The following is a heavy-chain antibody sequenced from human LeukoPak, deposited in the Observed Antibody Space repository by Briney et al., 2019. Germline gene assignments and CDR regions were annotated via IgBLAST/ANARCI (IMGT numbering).Heavy chain of an antibody. Sequence: SETLSLTCTVSGYSISSGYYWGWIRQPPGKGLEWIGSIYHSGSTYYNPSLKSRVTISVDTSKNQFSLKLCSVTATDTAVYYCARFPTVVISKGLDYWGQGTLVTVSS. CDR3: ARFPTVVISKGLDY. V-gene: IGHV4-38-2*02. CDR1: GYSISSGYY. CDR2: IYHSGST. J-gene: IGHJ4*02. D-gene: IGHD4-23*01.